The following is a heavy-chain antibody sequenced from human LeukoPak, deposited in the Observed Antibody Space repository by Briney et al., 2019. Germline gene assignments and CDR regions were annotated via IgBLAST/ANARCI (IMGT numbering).Heavy chain of an antibody. V-gene: IGHV3-49*03. J-gene: IGHJ6*03. Sequence: GGSLRLSCAASGLTLSSYSKNWLRQAPGKGLEWVGFIRSKAYGGTTEYAASVKGRFTISRDDSKSIAYLQMNSLKTEDTTAYYCTRDCNYVGYYYYYMDVWGKGTTVTVSS. CDR3: TRDCNYVGYYYYYMDV. CDR2: IRSKAYGGTT. CDR1: GLTLSSYS. D-gene: IGHD1-7*01.